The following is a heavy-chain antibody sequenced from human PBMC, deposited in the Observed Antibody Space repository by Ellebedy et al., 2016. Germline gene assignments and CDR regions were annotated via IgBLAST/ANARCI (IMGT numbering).Heavy chain of an antibody. Sequence: LPLTCAVYGGSFRGYYWSWIRQAPGKGLEWVSYITTSGSTIYYADSVKGRFTISRDNAKNSLYLQMNSLRAEDTAVYYCARAPPYGDYADYWGQGTLVTVSS. V-gene: IGHV3-11*04. J-gene: IGHJ4*02. D-gene: IGHD4-17*01. CDR3: ARAPPYGDYADY. CDR2: ITTSGSTI. CDR1: GGSFRGYY.